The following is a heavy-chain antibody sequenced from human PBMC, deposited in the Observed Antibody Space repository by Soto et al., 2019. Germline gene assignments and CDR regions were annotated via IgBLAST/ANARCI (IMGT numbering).Heavy chain of an antibody. CDR2: IYYSGST. V-gene: IGHV4-59*01. CDR3: ARSIGYYDSSGLNWFDP. CDR1: GGSISSYY. D-gene: IGHD3-22*01. Sequence: PSETLSLTCTVSGGSISSYYWSWIRQPPGKGLEWIGYIYYSGSTNYNPSLKSRVTISVDTSKNQFSLKLSSVTAADTAVYYCARSIGYYDSSGLNWFDPWGQGTLVTVS. J-gene: IGHJ5*02.